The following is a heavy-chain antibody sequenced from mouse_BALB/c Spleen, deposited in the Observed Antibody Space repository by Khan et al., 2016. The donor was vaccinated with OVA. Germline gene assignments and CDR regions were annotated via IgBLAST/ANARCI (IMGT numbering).Heavy chain of an antibody. CDR1: GCSLTNYG. CDR2: IWRGGST. V-gene: IGHV2-5*01. D-gene: IGHD1-1*01. J-gene: IGHJ4*01. Sequence: QMQLEESGPGLVQPSQSLSITCTVSGCSLTNYGVHWVRQSLGKGLEWLGVIWRGGSTDYNAVLMSRLSITKDNSKSQVFFKMNSLQADDTAIYYCAKGLYGSSYDYAMDYWGQGTSVTVSS. CDR3: AKGLYGSSYDYAMDY.